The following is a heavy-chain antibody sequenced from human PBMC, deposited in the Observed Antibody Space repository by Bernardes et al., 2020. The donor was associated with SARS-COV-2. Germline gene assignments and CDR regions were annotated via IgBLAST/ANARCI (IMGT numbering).Heavy chain of an antibody. Sequence: SESLSLTCTVSGGSISSISYYWGWLLQPPGKGLEWIGSLSYSGSTYYNPSLKSRVTISVDTSKNQFSLKLSSVTAADTAVYYCAIRLVAAAAIWGYWGQGTLVTVSS. J-gene: IGHJ4*02. CDR2: LSYSGST. CDR1: GGSISSISYY. CDR3: AIRLVAAAAIWGY. D-gene: IGHD2-2*01. V-gene: IGHV4-39*01.